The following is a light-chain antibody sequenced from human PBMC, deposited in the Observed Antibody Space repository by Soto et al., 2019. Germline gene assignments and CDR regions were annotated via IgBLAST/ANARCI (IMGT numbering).Light chain of an antibody. V-gene: IGKV3-20*01. CDR2: GAS. CDR3: QQYGSSPLT. Sequence: EIVLTQSPGTLSMSPGERATLSCRASQSISSNYLAWYQQKPGQAPRLLIYGASSRATGIPDRFSGSGSGTDFTLIISRLEAEDFAVYYCQQYGSSPLTFGQGTKVEFK. J-gene: IGKJ1*01. CDR1: QSISSNY.